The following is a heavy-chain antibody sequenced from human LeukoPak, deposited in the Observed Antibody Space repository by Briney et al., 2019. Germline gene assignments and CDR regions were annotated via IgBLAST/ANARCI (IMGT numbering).Heavy chain of an antibody. CDR1: GFTFSSYG. CDR3: AKDLQRWLQLYGFDS. V-gene: IGHV3-30*02. J-gene: IGHJ4*02. CDR2: IHYDGSYK. Sequence: PGGSLRLSCAASGFTFSSYGMSWVHQAPGKGLEWVASIHYDGSYKYYADSVKGRFTISRDNSKNTLSLQMNSLRAEDTAVYYCAKDLQRWLQLYGFDSWGQGALVTVSS. D-gene: IGHD5-24*01.